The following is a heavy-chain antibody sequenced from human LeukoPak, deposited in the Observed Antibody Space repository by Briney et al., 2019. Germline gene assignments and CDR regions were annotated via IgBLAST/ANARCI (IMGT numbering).Heavy chain of an antibody. J-gene: IGHJ2*01. CDR1: GFTFSSYW. V-gene: IGHV3-7*01. Sequence: GGSLRLSCAASGFTFSSYWMSWVRQAPEKGLEWVANINQDGSEEYYVDSVKGRFTTSRDNAKNSLYLQMNSLRAEDTAVYYCAGSDTIGYTPREWDYWYFDLWGRGTLVTVSS. CDR3: AGSDTIGYTPREWDYWYFDL. CDR2: INQDGSEE. D-gene: IGHD3-16*02.